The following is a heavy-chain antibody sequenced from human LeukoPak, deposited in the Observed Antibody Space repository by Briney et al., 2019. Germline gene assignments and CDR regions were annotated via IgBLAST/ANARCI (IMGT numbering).Heavy chain of an antibody. V-gene: IGHV3-49*04. D-gene: IGHD3-10*01. CDR2: IRSNAYGATT. Sequence: GGSLRLPCAASGFTFSDYYMSWVRQAPGKGLEWVSFIRSNAYGATTEYAASVKGRFTISRDDSKSLAYLQMNSLKTEDTAVYYCSRADYYGSGSPISLDVWGKGTTVTVSS. J-gene: IGHJ6*04. CDR1: GFTFSDYY. CDR3: SRADYYGSGSPISLDV.